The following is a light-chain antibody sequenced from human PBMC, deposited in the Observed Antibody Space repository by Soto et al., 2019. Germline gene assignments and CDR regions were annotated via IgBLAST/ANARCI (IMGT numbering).Light chain of an antibody. J-gene: IGLJ1*01. CDR1: SSDVGGYDF. CDR3: CSCAGSYKDHYV. Sequence: QSALTQPRSVSGSPGQSVTISCTGTSSDVGGYDFVSWHQQHPGKAPKVMIFDVNKRPSGVPDRLSGSKSGNTASLTISGLQAEDEADYYCCSCAGSYKDHYVFGTGTKLTVL. V-gene: IGLV2-11*01. CDR2: DVN.